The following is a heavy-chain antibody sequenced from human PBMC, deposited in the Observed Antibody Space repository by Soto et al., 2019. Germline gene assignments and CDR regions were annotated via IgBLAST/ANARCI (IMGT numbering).Heavy chain of an antibody. J-gene: IGHJ4*02. V-gene: IGHV3-48*02. D-gene: IGHD2-2*01. CDR3: ARAPQLVAPAATGFDS. Sequence: XGSLRLSCAASGFPFSTYSMSWVRQAPGKGLDWISYIIASTLTIFYADSVKGRFTISRDTAQNSLYLQMNSLRDEDTAVYYCARAPQLVAPAATGFDSWGQGTLVTVSS. CDR2: IIASTLTI. CDR1: GFPFSTYS.